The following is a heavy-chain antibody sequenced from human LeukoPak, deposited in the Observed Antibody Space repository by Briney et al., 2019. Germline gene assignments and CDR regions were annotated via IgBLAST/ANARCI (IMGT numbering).Heavy chain of an antibody. Sequence: GGSLRLSCAASGFIFGDYTMSWVRQVPGRGLEWLSLISWDSSTAYYVDSVKGRFTISRDNSKNSLYLQMNSLKGEDTAFYYCARIPHIRMVTASSVDYWGQGTLVIVSS. J-gene: IGHJ4*02. CDR2: ISWDSSTA. D-gene: IGHD2-21*02. CDR3: ARIPHIRMVTASSVDY. V-gene: IGHV3-43*01. CDR1: GFIFGDYT.